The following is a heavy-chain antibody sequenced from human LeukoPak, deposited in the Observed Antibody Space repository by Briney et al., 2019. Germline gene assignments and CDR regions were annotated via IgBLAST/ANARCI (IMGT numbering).Heavy chain of an antibody. CDR2: IYHSGFT. D-gene: IGHD3-16*01. Sequence: SETLSLTCAVSGYSISSGYYWGWIRQPPGKGLEWIGSIYHSGFTYYNPSLKSRVTMSVDTSKNQFSLKLSSVTAADMYVNYCARRGYEGWFDPWGRGTPVTVSS. V-gene: IGHV4-38-2*01. CDR3: ARRGYEGWFDP. J-gene: IGHJ5*02. CDR1: GYSISSGYY.